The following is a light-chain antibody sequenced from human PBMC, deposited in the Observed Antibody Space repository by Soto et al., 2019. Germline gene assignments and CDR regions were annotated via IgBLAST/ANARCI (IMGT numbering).Light chain of an antibody. CDR3: SSYTSSSALV. CDR1: SSDVGGYNY. V-gene: IGLV2-14*01. CDR2: DVS. J-gene: IGLJ1*01. Sequence: QSALTQPASVSGSPGQSITISCTGTSSDVGGYNYVSWYQQHPGKAPKLMIYDVSNRPSGVSNRFAGSKSGNTASLNISELKAADEDDYDFSSYTSSSALVFGTGTKLTVL.